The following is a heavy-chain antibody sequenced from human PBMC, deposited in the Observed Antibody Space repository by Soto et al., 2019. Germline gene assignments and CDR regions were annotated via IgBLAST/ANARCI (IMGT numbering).Heavy chain of an antibody. CDR3: ASCFGELLYGDWFDP. D-gene: IGHD3-10*01. CDR2: IYYRGTT. V-gene: IGHV4-39*02. Sequence: SETLSLTCTVSGGSISISDYYWGWIRQPPGKGLEWIGSIYYRGTTYYNPSLKSRVTISVDTSRNRFSLKLSSVTASDTAVYYCASCFGELLYGDWFDPWGQGTLVTVSS. CDR1: GGSISISDYY. J-gene: IGHJ5*02.